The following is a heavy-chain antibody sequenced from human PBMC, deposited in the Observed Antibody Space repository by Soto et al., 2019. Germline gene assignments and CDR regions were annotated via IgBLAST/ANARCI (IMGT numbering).Heavy chain of an antibody. Sequence: QVQLVQSGAEVKKPGASVKISCKTSGYTFTSYALHWVRQAPGQRLEWMGWINAGNGNTKYSQKFQGRVIITRDTAASTAYMELRRLRSEDTAVYYCARDSGGMDVWGKGTTITVSS. CDR3: ARDSGGMDV. J-gene: IGHJ6*04. CDR2: INAGNGNT. V-gene: IGHV1-3*01. CDR1: GYTFTSYA.